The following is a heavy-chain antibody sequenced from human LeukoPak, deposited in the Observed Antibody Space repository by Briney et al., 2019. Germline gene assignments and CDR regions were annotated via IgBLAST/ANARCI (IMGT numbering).Heavy chain of an antibody. Sequence: PSETLSLTCAVSGYSISNGYYWGWIRQPPGKGLEWIGSIYHSGSTYYNPSLKSRVTISVDTSKNQFSLKLNSVTAADTAVYYCAGLPIAARTHYFDYWGQGTLVTVSS. CDR2: IYHSGST. V-gene: IGHV4-38-2*01. D-gene: IGHD6-6*01. J-gene: IGHJ4*02. CDR1: GYSISNGYY. CDR3: AGLPIAARTHYFDY.